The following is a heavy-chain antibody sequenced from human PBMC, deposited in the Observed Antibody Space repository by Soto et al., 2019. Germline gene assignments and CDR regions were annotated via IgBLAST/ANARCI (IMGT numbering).Heavy chain of an antibody. CDR3: ARDKTGTTSGMDV. CDR2: INPNSGGT. V-gene: IGHV1-2*04. J-gene: IGHJ6*02. Sequence: XSVKVSCKAAGYTFTGYYMHWVRQAPGQGLEWMGWINPNSGGTNYAQKFQGWVTMTRDTSISTAYMELSRLRSDDTAVYYCARDKTGTTSGMDVWGQGTTVTVSS. CDR1: GYTFTGYY. D-gene: IGHD1-7*01.